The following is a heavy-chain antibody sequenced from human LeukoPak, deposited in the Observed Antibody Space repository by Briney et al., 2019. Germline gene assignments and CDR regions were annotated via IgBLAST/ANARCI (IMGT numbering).Heavy chain of an antibody. CDR3: ARVGLSGAFDI. Sequence: TGGSLRLSCVASGCTFSTYSMHWVRQAPRKGLEYVSAIGYNGDTFYANSVKARFIISRDDSKSTLYLQMGSLGAEDMAIYYCARVGLSGAFDIWGQGTMVSVSS. J-gene: IGHJ3*02. V-gene: IGHV3-64*01. CDR1: GCTFSTYS. D-gene: IGHD5-12*01. CDR2: IGYNGDT.